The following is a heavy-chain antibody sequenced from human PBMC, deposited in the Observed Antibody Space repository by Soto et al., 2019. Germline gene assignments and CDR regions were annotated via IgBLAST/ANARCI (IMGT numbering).Heavy chain of an antibody. CDR2: IYPYDSET. Sequence: GESLKISCKGSGYSFTYYWIGWVRQMPGKGLEWMGLIYPYDSETRYSPSFQGQVTMSVDESISTAYLQWSSLKASDTAMYYCVRRPDGGSYFDYWGQGTLVTVSS. V-gene: IGHV5-51*01. J-gene: IGHJ4*02. CDR1: GYSFTYYW. CDR3: VRRPDGGSYFDY. D-gene: IGHD3-10*01.